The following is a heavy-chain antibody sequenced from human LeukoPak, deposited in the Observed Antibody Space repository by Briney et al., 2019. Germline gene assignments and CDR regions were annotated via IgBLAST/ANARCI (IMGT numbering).Heavy chain of an antibody. Sequence: SETLSLTCAVSGYSISSGYYWGWIRQPPGKGLEWIGIIYHSGSTYYNPSLKSRVTISVDTSKNQFSLKLSSVTAADTAVYYCARDLGYDILTGYLNAFDIWGQGTMVTVSS. CDR2: IYHSGST. CDR1: GYSISSGYY. CDR3: ARDLGYDILTGYLNAFDI. D-gene: IGHD3-9*01. J-gene: IGHJ3*02. V-gene: IGHV4-38-2*02.